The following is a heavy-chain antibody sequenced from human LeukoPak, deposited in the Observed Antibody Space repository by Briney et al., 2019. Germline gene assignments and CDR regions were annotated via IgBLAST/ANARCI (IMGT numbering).Heavy chain of an antibody. CDR1: GYTFTGYY. D-gene: IGHD4-11*01. J-gene: IGHJ6*02. V-gene: IGHV1-2*02. CDR3: ARALDYSNYDYYYYYGMDV. Sequence: ASVKVSCKASGYTFTGYYVHWVRQAPGQGLEWMGWINPNSGGTNYAQKFQGRVTMTRDTSISTAYMELSRLRSDDTAVYYCARALDYSNYDYYYYYGMDVWGQGTTVTVSS. CDR2: INPNSGGT.